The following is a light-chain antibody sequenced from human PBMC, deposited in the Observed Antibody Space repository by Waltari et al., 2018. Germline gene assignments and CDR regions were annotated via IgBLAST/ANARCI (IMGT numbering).Light chain of an antibody. CDR1: SGSVSTTYY. J-gene: IGLJ2*01. V-gene: IGLV8-61*01. Sequence: QTVVTQEPAFSVSPGGTVTLTCGLNSGSVSTTYYPSWYQQTPGQAPRTLTYNTTMRSSGVPDRFSGSILGDKAALTITGAQADDECDYYCALYMGRGIRVFGGGTKLTVL. CDR2: NTT. CDR3: ALYMGRGIRV.